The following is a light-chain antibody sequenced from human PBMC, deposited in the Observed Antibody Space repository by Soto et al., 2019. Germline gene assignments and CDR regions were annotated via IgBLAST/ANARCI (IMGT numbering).Light chain of an antibody. CDR1: QSVSSSY. CDR3: QQDYNLLT. V-gene: IGKV3D-7*01. J-gene: IGKJ4*01. CDR2: GAS. Sequence: PGERVTLSCRASQSVSSSYLTWYHQKPGQAPRLLIYGASTRATSIPARFSGSGSGTDFTLTISSLQPEDFAVYYCQQDYNLLTFGGGTKVEIK.